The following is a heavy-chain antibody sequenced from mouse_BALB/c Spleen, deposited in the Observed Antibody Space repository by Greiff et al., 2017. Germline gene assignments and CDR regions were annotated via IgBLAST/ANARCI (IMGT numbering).Heavy chain of an antibody. J-gene: IGHJ4*01. CDR3: ARRDDAMDY. CDR1: GYTFTSYW. CDR2: INPSNGRT. V-gene: IGHV1S81*02. Sequence: QVQLQQSGAELVKPGASVKLSCKASGYTFTSYWMHWVKQRPGQGLEWIGEINPSNGRTNYNEKFKSKATLTVDKSSSTAYMQLSSLTSEDSAVYYCARRDDAMDYWGQGTSVTVSA.